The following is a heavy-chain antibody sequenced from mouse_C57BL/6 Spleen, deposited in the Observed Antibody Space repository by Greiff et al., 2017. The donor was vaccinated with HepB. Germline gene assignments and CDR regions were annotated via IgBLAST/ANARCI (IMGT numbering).Heavy chain of an antibody. CDR2: IYPGSGST. Sequence: QVQLQQPGAELVKPGASVKMSCKASGYTFTSYWITWVKQRPGQGLEWIGDIYPGSGSTNYNEKFKSKATLTVDTSSSTAYMQLSSLTSEDSAVYYCAIYDGYYASFAYWGQGTLVTVSA. J-gene: IGHJ3*01. CDR1: GYTFTSYW. V-gene: IGHV1-55*01. D-gene: IGHD2-3*01. CDR3: AIYDGYYASFAY.